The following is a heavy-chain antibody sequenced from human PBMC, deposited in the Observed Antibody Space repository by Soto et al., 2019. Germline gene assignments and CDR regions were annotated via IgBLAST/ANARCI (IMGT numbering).Heavy chain of an antibody. CDR3: APHVSCSGGSCQYDAFAI. V-gene: IGHV3-23*01. J-gene: IGHJ3*02. CDR1: GFTVSSHA. D-gene: IGHD2-15*01. CDR2: VTADGGT. Sequence: EVQVLESGGGLVQPGGSLRLSCEGSGFTVSSHAMTWIRQAPGKGPEWVSTVTADGGTYYADSVKGRFAMSRDTSDNTLYLQINSLGAEDTAAYYCAPHVSCSGGSCQYDAFAIRGQGTMVTVSS.